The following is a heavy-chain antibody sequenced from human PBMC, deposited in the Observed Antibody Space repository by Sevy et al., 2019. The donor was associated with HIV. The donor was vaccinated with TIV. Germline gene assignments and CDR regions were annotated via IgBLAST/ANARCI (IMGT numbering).Heavy chain of an antibody. J-gene: IGHJ6*02. D-gene: IGHD6-19*01. CDR1: GDSVSSNSAA. CDR3: ARDLAAVAAEEVDYYYYGMDV. CDR2: TYYRSKWYN. Sequence: KQSQTLSLTCAISGDSVSSNSAAWNWIRQSPSRGLEWLGRTYYRSKWYNDYAVSVKSRITINPDTSKNQFSLQLNSVTPEDTAGYYWARDLAAVAAEEVDYYYYGMDVWGQGTTVTVSS. V-gene: IGHV6-1*01.